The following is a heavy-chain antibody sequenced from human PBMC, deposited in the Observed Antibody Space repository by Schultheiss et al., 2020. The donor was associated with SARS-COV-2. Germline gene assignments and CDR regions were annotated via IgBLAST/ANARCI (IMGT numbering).Heavy chain of an antibody. Sequence: SVKVSCKASGGTFSSYAISWVRQAPGQGLEWMGWISAYHGNTNYAQKLQGRVTITADESTSTAYMELSSLRSEDTAVYYCARGDYYYDSSGPYDYWGQGTLVTVSS. V-gene: IGHV1-69*10. CDR2: ISAYHGNT. CDR1: GGTFSSYA. J-gene: IGHJ4*02. D-gene: IGHD3-22*01. CDR3: ARGDYYYDSSGPYDY.